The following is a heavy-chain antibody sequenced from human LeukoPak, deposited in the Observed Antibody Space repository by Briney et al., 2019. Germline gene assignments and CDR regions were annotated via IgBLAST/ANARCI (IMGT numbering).Heavy chain of an antibody. CDR1: GGSISTSSYY. J-gene: IGHJ4*02. CDR2: MYYGGST. V-gene: IGHV4-39*01. CDR3: ASSVALPIYFDY. Sequence: PSETLSLTCTVSGGSISTSSYYWGWIRQPPGKGLEWISDMYYGGSTYYNPSLKSRVTISVDTSKNQFSLNLSSVTAADTAVYYCASSVALPIYFDYWGQGTLVTVSS. D-gene: IGHD4-23*01.